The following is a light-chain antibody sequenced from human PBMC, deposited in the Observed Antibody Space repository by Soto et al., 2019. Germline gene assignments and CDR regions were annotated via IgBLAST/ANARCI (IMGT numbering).Light chain of an antibody. CDR2: GNS. Sequence: QSVLTQPPSVSGAPGQRVTISCTGSSSNFGAGYDVHWYQQLPGTAPKLLIYGNSNRPSGVPDRFSGSKSGTSASLAITGLQAEDEADYYCQSYDSSLNYVFGTGTKLTVL. J-gene: IGLJ1*01. CDR3: QSYDSSLNYV. V-gene: IGLV1-40*01. CDR1: SSNFGAGYD.